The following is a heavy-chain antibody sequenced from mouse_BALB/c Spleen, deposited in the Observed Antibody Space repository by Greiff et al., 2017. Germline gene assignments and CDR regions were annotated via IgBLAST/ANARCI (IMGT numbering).Heavy chain of an antibody. Sequence: QVQLKESGAELVKPGASVKLSCTASGFNIKDTYMHWVKQRPGQGLEWIGYINPSTGYTEYNQKFKDKATLTADKSSSTAYMQLSSLTSEDSAVYYCARGKPYGNSFTRAMDYWGQGTSVTVSS. D-gene: IGHD2-10*02. CDR1: GFNIKDTY. CDR3: ARGKPYGNSFTRAMDY. J-gene: IGHJ4*01. V-gene: IGHV1S26*01. CDR2: INPSTGYT.